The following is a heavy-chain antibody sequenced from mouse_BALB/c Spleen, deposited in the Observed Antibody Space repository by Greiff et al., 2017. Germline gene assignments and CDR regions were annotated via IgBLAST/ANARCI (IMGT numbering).Heavy chain of an antibody. J-gene: IGHJ3*01. D-gene: IGHD2-1*01. CDR2: INPSNGRT. CDR3: ARVYYGNYVWFAY. CDR1: GYTFTSYW. V-gene: IGHV1S81*02. Sequence: QVQLQQPGAELVKPGASVKLSCKASGYTFTSYWMHWVKQRPGQGLEWIGEINPSNGRTNYNEKFKSKATLTVDKSSSTAYMQLSSLTSEDSAVYYCARVYYGNYVWFAYWGQGTLVTVSA.